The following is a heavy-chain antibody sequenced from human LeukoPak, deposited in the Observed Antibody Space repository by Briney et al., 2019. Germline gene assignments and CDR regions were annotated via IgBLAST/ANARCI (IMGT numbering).Heavy chain of an antibody. CDR1: GGSFSGYY. Sequence: SETLSLTCAVYGGSFSGYYWSWIRQPPGKGLEWIGEINHSGSTNYNPSLKSRVTISVDTSKNQFSLKLSSVTAADTAVYYCATFGDIVVVPAAQRYFDYWGQGTLVTVSS. D-gene: IGHD2-2*01. CDR3: ATFGDIVVVPAAQRYFDY. V-gene: IGHV4-34*01. J-gene: IGHJ4*02. CDR2: INHSGST.